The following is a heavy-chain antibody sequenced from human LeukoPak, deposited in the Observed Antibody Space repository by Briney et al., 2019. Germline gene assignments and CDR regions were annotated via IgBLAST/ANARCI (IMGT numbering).Heavy chain of an antibody. V-gene: IGHV4-38-2*02. J-gene: IGHJ5*02. D-gene: IGHD3-3*01. Sequence: PSETLSLTCTVSGYSISSGYYWGWIRQPPGKGLEWIGSIYHSGSTYYNPSLKSRVTILVDTSKNQFSLKLSSVTAADTAVYYCARGYDFWSGYRSWFDPWGQGTLVTVSS. CDR1: GYSISSGYY. CDR2: IYHSGST. CDR3: ARGYDFWSGYRSWFDP.